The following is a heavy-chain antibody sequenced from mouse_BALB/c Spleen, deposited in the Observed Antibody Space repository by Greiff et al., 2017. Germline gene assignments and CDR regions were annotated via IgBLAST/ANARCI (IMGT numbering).Heavy chain of an antibody. CDR3: TRRDGNYEGGYAMDY. CDR1: GYTFTSCY. J-gene: IGHJ4*01. CDR2: INPSNGGT. Sequence: QVQLQQSGAELVKPGASVKLSCKASGYTFTSCYMYWVKQRPGQGLEWIGEINPSNGGTNFNEKFKSKATLTVDKSSSTAYMQLSSLTSEDSAVYYCTRRDGNYEGGYAMDYWGQGTSVTVSS. V-gene: IGHV1S81*02. D-gene: IGHD2-1*01.